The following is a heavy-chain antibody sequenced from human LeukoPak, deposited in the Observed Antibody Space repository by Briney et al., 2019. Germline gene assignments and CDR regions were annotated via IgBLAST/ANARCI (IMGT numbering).Heavy chain of an antibody. Sequence: SDTLSLTCTVSGLSISTDYWTWVRQSPGKGLEWIGYIHYSGSTSYNPSLKSRVTISADTSKNQFSLKLTSVTSADTAVYYCARDAGATAYWGQGVLVTVSS. J-gene: IGHJ4*02. CDR2: IHYSGST. CDR1: GLSISTDY. D-gene: IGHD4/OR15-4a*01. V-gene: IGHV4-59*13. CDR3: ARDAGATAY.